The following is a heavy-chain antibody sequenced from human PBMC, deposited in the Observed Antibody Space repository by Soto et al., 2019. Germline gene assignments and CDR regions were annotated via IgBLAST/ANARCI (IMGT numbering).Heavy chain of an antibody. CDR3: ASCMMALRTDDVFDI. CDR2: ISPKDGPA. D-gene: IGHD3-16*01. Sequence: GASVKVSFKASRANFNNFGISWLRQAHGQGVEWIGGISPKDGPANAAQKLRYRVSITADESTNTAYMERSSLRSEDTAIYFCASCMMALRTDDVFDICGNGTVVTVSS. J-gene: IGHJ3*02. V-gene: IGHV1-69*13. CDR1: RANFNNFG.